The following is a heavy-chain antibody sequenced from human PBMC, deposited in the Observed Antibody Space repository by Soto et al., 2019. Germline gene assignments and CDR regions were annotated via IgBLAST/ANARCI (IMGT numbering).Heavy chain of an antibody. Sequence: EVQLVQSGGGLVQPGGSLRLSCAVSGFIFSNYWMTWVRQAPGKGLEWVATIKHQDGSEKYYVDSVKGRFTISRDNAKNSVYLQMNSLRAEDTAVYYCARDSAMVTKMGWFDPWGQGTLVTVSS. CDR2: IKHQDGSEK. D-gene: IGHD5-18*01. V-gene: IGHV3-7*01. CDR1: GFIFSNYW. J-gene: IGHJ5*02. CDR3: ARDSAMVTKMGWFDP.